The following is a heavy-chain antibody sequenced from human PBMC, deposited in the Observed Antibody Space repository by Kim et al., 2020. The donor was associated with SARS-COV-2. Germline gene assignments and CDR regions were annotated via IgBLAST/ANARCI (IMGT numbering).Heavy chain of an antibody. V-gene: IGHV3-9*01. CDR3: AKERVLRYFDWLPTAAMDV. CDR1: GFTFGDYA. Sequence: GGSLRLSCAASGFTFGDYAMHWVRQAPGKGLEWVSGISWNSGSIGYADSVKGRFTISRDNAKNSLYLQMNSLRAEDTALYYCAKERVLRYFDWLPTAAMDVWGKGTPVTVSS. D-gene: IGHD3-9*01. J-gene: IGHJ6*03. CDR2: ISWNSGSI.